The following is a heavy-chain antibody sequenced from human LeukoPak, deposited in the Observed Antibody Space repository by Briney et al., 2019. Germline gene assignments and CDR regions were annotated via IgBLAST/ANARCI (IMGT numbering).Heavy chain of an antibody. CDR3: ARVEIAVAPDY. CDR2: ISSSRSTI. Sequence: PGGSLRLSCAASGFTSSDYYMSWIRQAPGKGVEGVSYISSSRSTIYYAASVKGRFTISRDNAKNSLYLQMNSLRAEDTAVYYCARVEIAVAPDYWGQGTLVTVSS. V-gene: IGHV3-11*04. CDR1: GFTSSDYY. J-gene: IGHJ4*02. D-gene: IGHD6-19*01.